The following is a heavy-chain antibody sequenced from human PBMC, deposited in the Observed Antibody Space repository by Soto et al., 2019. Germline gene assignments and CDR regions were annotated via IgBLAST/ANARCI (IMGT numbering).Heavy chain of an antibody. V-gene: IGHV4-59*01. Sequence: SETLSLTCTSSNGSIGSYYWTWIRQPPGKGLEWIGHIYYSGSTNYNPSLKSRLTLSLDTSKNQFSLKLTSVTAADTAVYYCARVGRLITAAGLLDAWGQGTLVTVS. CDR3: ARVGRLITAAGLLDA. J-gene: IGHJ5*02. D-gene: IGHD6-13*01. CDR2: IYYSGST. CDR1: NGSIGSYY.